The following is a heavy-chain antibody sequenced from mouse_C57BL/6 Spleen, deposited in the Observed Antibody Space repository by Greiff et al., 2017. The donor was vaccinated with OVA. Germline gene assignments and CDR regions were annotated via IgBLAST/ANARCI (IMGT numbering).Heavy chain of an antibody. Sequence: VQLQQSGPELVKPGASVKISCKASGYTFTDYYMNWVQQSPGKSLEWIGDINPNNGGTSYNQKFKGKATLTVDKSSSTASMELRSLTSEDSAVYYCARSWDYWGQGTTLTVSS. CDR2: INPNNGGT. CDR1: GYTFTDYY. V-gene: IGHV1-26*01. J-gene: IGHJ2*01. CDR3: ARSWDY.